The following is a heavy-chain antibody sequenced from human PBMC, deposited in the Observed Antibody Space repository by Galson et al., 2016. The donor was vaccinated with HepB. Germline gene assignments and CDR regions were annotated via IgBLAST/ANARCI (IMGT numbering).Heavy chain of an antibody. Sequence: SETLSLTCTVSGRSINSYSWSLIRQPAGKGLEWIGRIYNSVYTDYTPSLKCRVTMSVDTSINQFSLRLNSVTAADTAVYYCPTTLDSSDYFEFSDAFDIWGQGTMVTVSS. CDR1: GRSINSYS. CDR2: IYNSVYT. V-gene: IGHV4-4*07. J-gene: IGHJ3*02. D-gene: IGHD3-22*01. CDR3: PTTLDSSDYFEFSDAFDI.